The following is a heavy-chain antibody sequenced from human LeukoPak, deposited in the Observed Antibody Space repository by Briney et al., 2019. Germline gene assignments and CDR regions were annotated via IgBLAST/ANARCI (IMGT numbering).Heavy chain of an antibody. V-gene: IGHV3-30*04. CDR2: ISYDGSNR. Sequence: GGSLRLSCAASGFTFSNYAMHWVRQAPGKELEWVALISYDGSNRDYADSVKGRFTISRDDSKNTLYLQMNSLRAEDTAVYYCARIWIQLWFMDYYYMDVWGKGTTVTVSS. J-gene: IGHJ6*03. CDR3: ARIWIQLWFMDYYYMDV. CDR1: GFTFSNYA. D-gene: IGHD5-18*01.